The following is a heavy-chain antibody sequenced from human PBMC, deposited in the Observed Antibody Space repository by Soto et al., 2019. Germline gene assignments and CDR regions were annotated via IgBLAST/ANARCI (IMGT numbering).Heavy chain of an antibody. CDR3: ARDYSSSWGYYYYYYMDV. CDR2: MNPNSGNT. J-gene: IGHJ6*03. Sequence: ASVKLSCKASGYTFTSYDINWVRQATGQGLEWMGWMNPNSGNTGYAQKFQGRVTMTRNTSISTAYMELSSLRSEDTAVYYCARDYSSSWGYYYYYYMDVWGKGTTVNVS. CDR1: GYTFTSYD. V-gene: IGHV1-8*01. D-gene: IGHD6-13*01.